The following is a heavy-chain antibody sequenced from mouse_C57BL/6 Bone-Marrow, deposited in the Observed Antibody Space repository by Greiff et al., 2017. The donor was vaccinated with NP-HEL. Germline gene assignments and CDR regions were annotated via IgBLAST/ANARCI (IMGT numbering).Heavy chain of an antibody. D-gene: IGHD1-1*01. CDR1: GFTFSSYA. Sequence: EVQVVESGGGLVKPGGSLKLSCAASGFTFSSYAMSWVRQTPEKRLEWVATISDGGSYTYYPDNVKGRFTISRDNAKNNLYLQMSHLKSEDTAMYYCARDHITTVDSWFAYWGQGTLVTVSA. V-gene: IGHV5-4*01. CDR3: ARDHITTVDSWFAY. J-gene: IGHJ3*01. CDR2: ISDGGSYT.